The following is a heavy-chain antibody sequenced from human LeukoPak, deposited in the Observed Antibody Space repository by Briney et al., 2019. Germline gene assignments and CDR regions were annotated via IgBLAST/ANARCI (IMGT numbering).Heavy chain of an antibody. Sequence: AGGSLRLPCAASGFTVSINYMSWVRQAPGRGLVWVSVIYIGGSTYYADFVKGRFTISIDNSKNTLYLQMNSLRAEDTAVYYCARDLGRYDSNQGPLDAFDIWGQGTMVTVSS. CDR2: IYIGGST. J-gene: IGHJ3*02. V-gene: IGHV3-53*01. CDR1: GFTVSINY. CDR3: ARDLGRYDSNQGPLDAFDI. D-gene: IGHD3-22*01.